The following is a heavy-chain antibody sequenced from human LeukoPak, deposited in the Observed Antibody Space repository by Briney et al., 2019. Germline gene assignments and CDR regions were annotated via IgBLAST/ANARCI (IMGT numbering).Heavy chain of an antibody. Sequence: PGGSLRLSCAASGFTFSSYGMHWVRHAPGKGLEWVAIIWYDGSNKYYGDSVKGRFTISRDNSKNTLHLQVDNLRAEDTAVYYCARDGSFWRGYPYYFDYWGQGTLVTVSS. D-gene: IGHD3-3*01. CDR1: GFTFSSYG. J-gene: IGHJ4*02. V-gene: IGHV3-33*01. CDR2: IWYDGSNK. CDR3: ARDGSFWRGYPYYFDY.